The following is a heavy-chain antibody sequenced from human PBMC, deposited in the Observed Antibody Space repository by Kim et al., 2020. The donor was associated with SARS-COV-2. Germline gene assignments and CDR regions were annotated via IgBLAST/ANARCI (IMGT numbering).Heavy chain of an antibody. CDR3: ARGNKYLFDY. V-gene: IGHV7-4-1*02. J-gene: IGHJ4*02. CDR2: INTNTGNP. D-gene: IGHD2-2*02. Sequence: ASVKVSCKASGYPFTTYGINWLRQAPGQGLEWMGWINTNTGNPAYAQGFTGRFVFSIDTSVSTAYLQLSGLQAEDTAVYYCARGNKYLFDYWGQGTLVTVSS. CDR1: GYPFTTYG.